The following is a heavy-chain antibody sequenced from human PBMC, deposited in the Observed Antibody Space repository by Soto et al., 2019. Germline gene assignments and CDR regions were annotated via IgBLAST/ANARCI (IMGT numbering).Heavy chain of an antibody. CDR2: IIPIIRVT. CDR3: ARETLGAEGAAH. D-gene: IGHD7-27*01. J-gene: IGHJ4*02. Sequence: QVQLVQSGAEVKRPGSSVKVSCESSGDTFNSYLISWVRQAPGQGLEWMGGIIPIIRVTHYAQRFQGRVTMSALRSTGTAYMELTNLGFEDTALYSWARETLGAEGAAHGGVGTLVTVSS. V-gene: IGHV1-69*17. CDR1: GDTFNSYL.